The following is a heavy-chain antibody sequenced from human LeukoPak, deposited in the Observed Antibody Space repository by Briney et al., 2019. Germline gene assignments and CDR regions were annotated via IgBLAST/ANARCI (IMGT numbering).Heavy chain of an antibody. J-gene: IGHJ4*02. CDR2: ITSDGSVTIYGDGSGT. CDR1: GFTFGTYW. CDR3: AKRTDGSGTYYSFDF. Sequence: PGGSLRLSCAASGFTFGTYWMHRVRQAPGKGLVWVSRITSDGSVTIYGDGSGTTYADSVKGRFTISRDNSKNTLYLQMNSLRAEDTAIYYCAKRTDGSGTYYSFDFWGQGTLVTVSS. V-gene: IGHV3-74*01. D-gene: IGHD3-10*01.